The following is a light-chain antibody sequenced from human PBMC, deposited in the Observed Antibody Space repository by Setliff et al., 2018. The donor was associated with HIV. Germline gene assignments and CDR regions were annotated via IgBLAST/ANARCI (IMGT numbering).Light chain of an antibody. CDR3: CSYGSNYV. CDR1: SSDVGGYDF. CDR2: DVN. J-gene: IGLJ1*01. V-gene: IGLV2-11*01. Sequence: SALTQPRSVSGSPGQSVNISCTGTSSDVGGYDFVSWYQQHPGKVPKLIIYDVNKRPSGVPDRFSGSKSGNTASLTISGLQAEDEADYYCCSYGSNYVFGTGTKVTVL.